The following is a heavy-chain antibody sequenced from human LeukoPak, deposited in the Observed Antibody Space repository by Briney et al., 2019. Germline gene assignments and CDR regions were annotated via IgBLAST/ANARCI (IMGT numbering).Heavy chain of an antibody. CDR1: GYSFTSYW. D-gene: IGHD6-13*01. Sequence: GESLKIPCKGSGYSFTSYWICWVRQMPGKGLEWMGIIYPGDSDTRYSPSFQGPFTLSADKSIRTASLQWSSLQPSRTALYYFACVPSSRDAFDIWGQGTMVTVSS. V-gene: IGHV5-51*01. J-gene: IGHJ3*02. CDR2: IYPGDSDT. CDR3: ACVPSSRDAFDI.